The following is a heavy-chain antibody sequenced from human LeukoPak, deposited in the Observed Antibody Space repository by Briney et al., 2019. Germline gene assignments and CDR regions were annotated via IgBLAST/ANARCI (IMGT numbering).Heavy chain of an antibody. D-gene: IGHD3-16*01. CDR3: VRHDSFIPF. CDR2: ISDTYAVT. CDR1: GFTFTNYA. V-gene: IGHV3-23*01. J-gene: IGHJ4*02. Sequence: GGSLRLSCAASGFTFTNYAMTWVRQAPGKGLEWVSSISDTYAVTYYTDSAKGRCTISRDNSKKTVYLQLNNLRAEDTAVYFCVRHDSFIPFWGQGTLVTVSS.